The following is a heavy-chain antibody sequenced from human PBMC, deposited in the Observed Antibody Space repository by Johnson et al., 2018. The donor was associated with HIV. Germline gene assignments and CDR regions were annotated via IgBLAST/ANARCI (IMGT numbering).Heavy chain of an antibody. CDR2: ISSSGSTI. D-gene: IGHD1-7*01. Sequence: QVQLVESGGGWVKPGGSLRVSCAASGFTFSDYYMSWIRQAPGKGLEWVSYISSSGSTIYYADSVKGRFTISRVNAKNSLYLQMNSLRAADTAVYYCARGTHNWNYHGENYAFDIWGQGTMVTVSS. CDR3: ARGTHNWNYHGENYAFDI. CDR1: GFTFSDYY. V-gene: IGHV3-11*04. J-gene: IGHJ3*02.